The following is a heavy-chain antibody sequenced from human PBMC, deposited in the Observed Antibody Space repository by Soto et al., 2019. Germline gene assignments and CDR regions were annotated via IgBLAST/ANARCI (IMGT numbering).Heavy chain of an antibody. CDR2: IYYSGST. V-gene: IGHV4-59*08. J-gene: IGHJ5*02. CDR3: ASNYYDSSGYFNWFDP. CDR1: GGSISSYY. Sequence: SETLSLTCTVSGGSISSYYWSWIRQPPGKGLEWIGYIYYSGSTNYNPSLKSRVTISVDTSKNQFSLKLSSVTAADTAVYYCASNYYDSSGYFNWFDPWGQGTLVTVPQ. D-gene: IGHD3-22*01.